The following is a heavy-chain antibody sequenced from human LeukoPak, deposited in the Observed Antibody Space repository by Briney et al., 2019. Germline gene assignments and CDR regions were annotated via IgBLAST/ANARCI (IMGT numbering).Heavy chain of an antibody. V-gene: IGHV4-39*07. CDR1: GGSIRSSYYY. CDR2: IYHSGST. Sequence: SETLSLTCTVSGGSIRSSYYYWGWIRQPPGKGLEWIGSIYHSGSTSYNPSLKNRVTISIDRSKDQFSLNLNSVTAADTAVYYCARAGLRGDFDYWGQGTLVTVSS. J-gene: IGHJ4*02. D-gene: IGHD1-14*01. CDR3: ARAGLRGDFDY.